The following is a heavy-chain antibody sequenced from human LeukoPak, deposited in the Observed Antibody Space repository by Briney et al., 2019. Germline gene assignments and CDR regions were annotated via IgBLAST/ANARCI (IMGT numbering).Heavy chain of an antibody. CDR2: ISPSGDST. Sequence: PGGSLRLSCAASGFTVSSNYMSWVRQAPGKGLEWVSGISPSGDSTFYADSVKGRFTISRDNSKNTLYFQLHSLRAEDTALYYCAKDRILANFAGGFDYWGQGTPVTVSS. CDR1: GFTVSSNY. D-gene: IGHD1-26*01. J-gene: IGHJ4*02. CDR3: AKDRILANFAGGFDY. V-gene: IGHV3-23*01.